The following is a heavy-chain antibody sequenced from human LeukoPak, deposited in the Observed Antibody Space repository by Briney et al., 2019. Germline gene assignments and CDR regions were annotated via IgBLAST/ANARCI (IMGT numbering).Heavy chain of an antibody. CDR3: ARAGRWLQLFFPFDY. CDR1: GFTFSSYG. Sequence: GGSLRLSCAASGFTFSSYGMHWVRQAPGKGLEWVAVISYDGSNKYYADSVKGRFTISRDNSKNTLYLQMNSLRAEDTAVYYCARAGRWLQLFFPFDYWGQGTLVTVSS. CDR2: ISYDGSNK. D-gene: IGHD5-24*01. J-gene: IGHJ4*02. V-gene: IGHV3-30*03.